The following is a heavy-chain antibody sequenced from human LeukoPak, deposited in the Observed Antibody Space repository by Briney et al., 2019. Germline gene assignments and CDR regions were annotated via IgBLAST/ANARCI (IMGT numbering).Heavy chain of an antibody. CDR3: ARDLRVVITGSFDS. CDR1: GISFDDYG. J-gene: IGHJ4*02. D-gene: IGHD3-22*01. CDR2: INWNGDST. V-gene: IGHV3-20*04. Sequence: GGSLRLSCAASGISFDDYGLTWVRQAPGKGLEWVSGINWNGDSTDYADSVKGRFTISRDNAKNSLYLQMNSLRAEDTALYYCARDLRVVITGSFDSWGQGTLVTVSS.